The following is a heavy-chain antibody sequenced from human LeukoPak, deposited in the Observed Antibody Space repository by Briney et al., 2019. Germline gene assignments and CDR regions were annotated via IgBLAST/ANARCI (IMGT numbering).Heavy chain of an antibody. CDR3: ARQGGDTMVRGVIRDWFDP. V-gene: IGHV4-39*01. D-gene: IGHD3-10*01. Sequence: PSETLSLTCTVSGGFISGSSYYWGWIRQPPGKGLEWIGSIYYSGSTYYNPSLKSRVTISVDTSKNQFSLKLNSVTATDTAVYYCARQGGDTMVRGVIRDWFDPWGQGTLVTVSS. CDR2: IYYSGST. J-gene: IGHJ5*02. CDR1: GGFISGSSYY.